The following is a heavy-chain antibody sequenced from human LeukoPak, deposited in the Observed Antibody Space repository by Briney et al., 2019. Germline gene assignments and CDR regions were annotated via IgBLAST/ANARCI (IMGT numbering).Heavy chain of an antibody. V-gene: IGHV3-21*01. CDR2: ISSSSSYI. CDR3: ARTPIAAAGTKLTDY. Sequence: GGSLRLSCAASGFTFSSYSMNWVRQAPGKGLEWASSISSSSSYIYYADSVKGRFTISRDNAKNSLYLQMNSLRAEDTAVYYCARTPIAAAGTKLTDYWGQGTLVTVSS. CDR1: GFTFSSYS. J-gene: IGHJ4*02. D-gene: IGHD6-13*01.